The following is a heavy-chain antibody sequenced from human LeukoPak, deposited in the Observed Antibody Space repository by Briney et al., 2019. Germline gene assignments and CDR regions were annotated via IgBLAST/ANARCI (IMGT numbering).Heavy chain of an antibody. J-gene: IGHJ5*02. D-gene: IGHD3-10*01. CDR2: IRYDGSNE. CDR1: GFILNNYG. CDR3: AKDLGITMIRGAMEFDP. V-gene: IGHV3-30*02. Sequence: GGSLRLSCAASGFILNNYGMHWVRQVPGKGLEWVAYIRYDGSNEYNRDSVKGRLTISRDNSKNMVYLQMNSLRADDTAVYYCAKDLGITMIRGAMEFDPWAQGTLVTVFS.